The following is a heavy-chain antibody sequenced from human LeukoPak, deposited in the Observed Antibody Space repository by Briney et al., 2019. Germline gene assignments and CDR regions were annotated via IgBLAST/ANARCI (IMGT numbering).Heavy chain of an antibody. Sequence: PGGSLRLSCAASGFTFSSYAMSWVRQAPGKGLEWVSAISGSGGSTYYADSVKGRFTISRDNSKNTLYLQMNSLRAEDTAVYCCAKHGMGRSWFDPWGQGTLVTVSS. CDR3: AKHGMGRSWFDP. D-gene: IGHD3-10*01. J-gene: IGHJ5*02. CDR2: ISGSGGST. V-gene: IGHV3-23*01. CDR1: GFTFSSYA.